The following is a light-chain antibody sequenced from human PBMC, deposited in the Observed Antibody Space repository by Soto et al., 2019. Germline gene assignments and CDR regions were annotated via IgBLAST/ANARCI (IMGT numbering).Light chain of an antibody. Sequence: HSVLTQPASVSGSPGQSITISCTGTSSDVGSYNLVSWYQQHPGTAPKLMIYEDNKRASGVSNRFSGSTSGITASLTISVLQAEDEADYYCCSYAGSSTWVFGGGTKLTVL. CDR2: EDN. CDR3: CSYAGSSTWV. CDR1: SSDVGSYNL. V-gene: IGLV2-23*01. J-gene: IGLJ3*02.